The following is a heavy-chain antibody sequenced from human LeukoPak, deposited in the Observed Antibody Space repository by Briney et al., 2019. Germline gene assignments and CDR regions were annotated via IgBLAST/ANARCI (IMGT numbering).Heavy chain of an antibody. CDR3: ASSGGGSTGWALFDY. Sequence: ASVKVSCKASGGTFSSYAISWVRQAPGQGLEWMGRIIPIFGTANYAQKFQGRVTITTDESTSTAYMELSSLRSEDTAVYYCASSGGGSTGWALFDYWGQGTLVTVSS. V-gene: IGHV1-69*05. CDR1: GGTFSSYA. CDR2: IIPIFGTA. D-gene: IGHD6-19*01. J-gene: IGHJ4*02.